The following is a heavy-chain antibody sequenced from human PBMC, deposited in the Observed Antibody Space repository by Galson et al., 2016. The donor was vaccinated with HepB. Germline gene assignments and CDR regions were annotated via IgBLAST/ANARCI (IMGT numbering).Heavy chain of an antibody. D-gene: IGHD3-22*01. CDR1: GFTFSSYE. Sequence: SMRLSCAASGFTFSSYEMHWVRRAPGKGLDWVSTLTTSGASTSYADSVRGRFTVSRDNFRNTLYLQMNNLRPEDTAVYYCSKDFGREVYGSSGPWGQGTLVTVSP. CDR3: SKDFGREVYGSSGP. V-gene: IGHV3-23*01. CDR2: LTTSGAST. J-gene: IGHJ5*02.